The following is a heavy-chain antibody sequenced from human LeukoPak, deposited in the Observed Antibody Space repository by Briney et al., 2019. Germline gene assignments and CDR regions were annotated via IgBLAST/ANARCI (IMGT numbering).Heavy chain of an antibody. CDR3: ARIYSGSYRYYRLDY. CDR2: IYYSGST. D-gene: IGHD1-26*01. CDR1: GGSINSGDYY. V-gene: IGHV4-31*03. J-gene: IGHJ4*02. Sequence: SQTLSLTCTVSGGSINSGDYYWRWIRQHPGTGLEWIGYIYYSGSTYYNPSLKSRVTISVDTSKNQFSLKLSSVTAADTAVYYCARIYSGSYRYYRLDYWGQGTLVTVSS.